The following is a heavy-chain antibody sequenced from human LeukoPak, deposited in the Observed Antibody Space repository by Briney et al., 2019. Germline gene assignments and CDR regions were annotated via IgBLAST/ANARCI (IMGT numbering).Heavy chain of an antibody. CDR1: GFTFSSYS. D-gene: IGHD3-22*01. J-gene: IGHJ4*02. V-gene: IGHV3-21*01. CDR2: ISSSSSYI. CDR3: ARDSSGYENIDY. Sequence: PGGSLRLSCAASGFTFSSYSMNWVRQAPGKGLEWVSSISSSSSYIYYADSVKGRFTISRDNAKNSLYLQMNSLRAEDTAVYYCARDSSGYENIDYWGQGTLVTVSS.